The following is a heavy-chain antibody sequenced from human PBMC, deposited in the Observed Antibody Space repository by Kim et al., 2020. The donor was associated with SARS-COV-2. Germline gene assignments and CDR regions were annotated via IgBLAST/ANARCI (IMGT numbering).Heavy chain of an antibody. V-gene: IGHV1-69*01. Sequence: YAQKFQGRVTITADASTSTAYMELSSLRSEDTAVYYCARGDYYDTPNWFDPWGQGTLVTVSS. CDR3: ARGDYYDTPNWFDP. D-gene: IGHD3-22*01. J-gene: IGHJ5*02.